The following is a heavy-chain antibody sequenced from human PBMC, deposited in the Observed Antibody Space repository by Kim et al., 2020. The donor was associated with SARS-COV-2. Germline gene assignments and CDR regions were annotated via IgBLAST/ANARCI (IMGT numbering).Heavy chain of an antibody. CDR1: GFTFSSYA. J-gene: IGHJ6*02. V-gene: IGHV3-30*04. CDR3: ARDVGLDAAAGTWGSYGMDV. CDR2: ISYDGSNK. Sequence: GGSLRLSCAASGFTFSSYAMHWVRQAPGKGLEWVAVISYDGSNKYYADSVKGRFTISRDNSKNTLYLQMNSLRAEDTAVYYCARDVGLDAAAGTWGSYGMDVWGQGTTVTVSS. D-gene: IGHD6-13*01.